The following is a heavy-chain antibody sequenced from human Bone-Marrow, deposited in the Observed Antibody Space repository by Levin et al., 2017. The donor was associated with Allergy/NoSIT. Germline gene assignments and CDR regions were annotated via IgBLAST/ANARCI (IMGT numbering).Heavy chain of an antibody. Sequence: PGGSLRLSCAASGFIVSTYDIHWVRQVVGKGLEWVAEVGTAGDSYYSDSVKGRFTVSRENSKNSVYLQMNSLRDGDTAVYFCTRDLSRNGMNVWGQGTTVTVSS. V-gene: IGHV3-13*01. J-gene: IGHJ6*02. CDR2: VGTAGDS. CDR1: GFIVSTYD. CDR3: TRDLSRNGMNV.